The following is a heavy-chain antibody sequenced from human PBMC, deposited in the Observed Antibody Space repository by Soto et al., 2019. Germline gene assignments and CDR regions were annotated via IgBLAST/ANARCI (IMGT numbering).Heavy chain of an antibody. D-gene: IGHD6-13*01. CDR2: IYPGDSDT. V-gene: IGHV5-51*01. Sequence: GESLQISCKGSGYSFTSYWIGWVRQMPVKGLEWMGIIYPGDSDTRYSPSFQGQVTISADKSISTAYLQWSSLKASDTAMYYCARTSAAGKYYYGMDVWGHGTTVTVSS. J-gene: IGHJ6*02. CDR3: ARTSAAGKYYYGMDV. CDR1: GYSFTSYW.